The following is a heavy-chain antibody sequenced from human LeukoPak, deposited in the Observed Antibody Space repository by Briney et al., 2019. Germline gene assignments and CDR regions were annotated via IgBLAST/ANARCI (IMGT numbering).Heavy chain of an antibody. V-gene: IGHV4-39*01. CDR3: ARHRKMATILYYFDY. CDR2: VYYSGST. D-gene: IGHD5-24*01. Sequence: SETLSLTCTVSGGSISSSSYYWGWIRQPPGKGLEWIGSVYYSGSTYYNPSLKSRVTISVDTSKNQFSLKLSSVTAADTAVYYCARHRKMATILYYFDYRGQGTLVTVSS. CDR1: GGSISSSSYY. J-gene: IGHJ4*02.